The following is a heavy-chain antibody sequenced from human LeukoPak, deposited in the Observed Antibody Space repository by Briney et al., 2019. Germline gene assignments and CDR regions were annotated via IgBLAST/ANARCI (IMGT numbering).Heavy chain of an antibody. V-gene: IGHV4-39*07. J-gene: IGHJ4*02. D-gene: IGHD6-19*01. CDR1: GGSISGTTYY. CDR2: IYYTGST. Sequence: KASETLSLTCTVSGGSISGTTYYWAWIRQPPGKGLEWIGTIYYTGSTYYKPSLKSRVTISVDTSKNQFSLKLSSVTAADTAVYYCARWVRTPSSGRWKIFDYWGQGTLVTVSS. CDR3: ARWVRTPSSGRWKIFDY.